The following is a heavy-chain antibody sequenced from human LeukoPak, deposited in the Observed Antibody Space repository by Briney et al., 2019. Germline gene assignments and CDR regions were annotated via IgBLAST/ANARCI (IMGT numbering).Heavy chain of an antibody. CDR1: GFTFSDYS. Sequence: GGSLRLSCAASGFTFSDYSMNWVRQAPGQGLEWISYVGISIGNTKYADSVKGRFTISRHNSKNTLDLQMNSLRAEDTAVYYCARVSVLRYFDPSGMDVWGQGTTVTVSS. V-gene: IGHV3-48*01. CDR2: VGISIGNT. D-gene: IGHD3-9*01. CDR3: ARVSVLRYFDPSGMDV. J-gene: IGHJ6*02.